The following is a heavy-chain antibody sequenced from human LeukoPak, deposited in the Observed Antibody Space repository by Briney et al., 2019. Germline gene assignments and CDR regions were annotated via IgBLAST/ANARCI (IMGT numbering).Heavy chain of an antibody. CDR2: INHSGST. V-gene: IGHV4-34*01. Sequence: SETLSLTCAVYGGSFSGYYWSWIRQPPGKGLEWIGEINHSGSTNYNPSLKSRVTISVDTSKNQFSLKLSSVTAVDTAVYYCAREAQYCSSTSCYGQYFQHWGQGTLVTVSS. CDR3: AREAQYCSSTSCYGQYFQH. CDR1: GGSFSGYY. D-gene: IGHD2-2*01. J-gene: IGHJ1*01.